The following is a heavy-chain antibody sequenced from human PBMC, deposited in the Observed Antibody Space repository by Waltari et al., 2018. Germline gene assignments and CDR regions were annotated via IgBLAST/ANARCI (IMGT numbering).Heavy chain of an antibody. CDR3: ARLRPSQWLVRAHYWYFDL. D-gene: IGHD6-19*01. CDR2: INPNSGGT. J-gene: IGHJ2*01. V-gene: IGHV1-2*06. CDR1: GYTFTGYY. Sequence: QVQLVQSGAEVKKPGASVKVSCKASGYTFTGYYMHWVRQAPGQGLEWMGRINPNSGGTNYAQKFQGRVTMTRDTSISTAYMELSRLRSDDTAVYYCARLRPSQWLVRAHYWYFDLWGRGTLVTVSS.